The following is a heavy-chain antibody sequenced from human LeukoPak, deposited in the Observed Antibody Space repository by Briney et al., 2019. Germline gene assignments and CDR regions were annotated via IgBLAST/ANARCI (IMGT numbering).Heavy chain of an antibody. J-gene: IGHJ4*02. V-gene: IGHV3-21*01. Sequence: GALRLSCAASGFTFSSYTMNWVRQAPGKGLEYVSSISSSSSHIYYADSVKGRFTISRDNTKSSLYLQMNILRAEDTAVYYCARAAYDSSGYLTLWGQGTLVAVSS. CDR2: ISSSSSHI. CDR1: GFTFSSYT. CDR3: ARAAYDSSGYLTL. D-gene: IGHD3-22*01.